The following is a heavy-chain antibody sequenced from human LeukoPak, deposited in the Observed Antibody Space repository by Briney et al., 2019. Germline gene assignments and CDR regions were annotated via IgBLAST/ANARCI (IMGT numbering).Heavy chain of an antibody. CDR2: ISSSGGSI. CDR3: ARPLGGSHYY. Sequence: TGGSLRLSCAASGFTFRSYEMNWVRQAPGKGLEWVSYISSSGGSISYADSVKGRFTIPRDNAKNSLYLQMNSLRAEDTAVYYCARPLGGSHYYWGQGTLVTVSS. V-gene: IGHV3-48*03. D-gene: IGHD1-26*01. J-gene: IGHJ4*02. CDR1: GFTFRSYE.